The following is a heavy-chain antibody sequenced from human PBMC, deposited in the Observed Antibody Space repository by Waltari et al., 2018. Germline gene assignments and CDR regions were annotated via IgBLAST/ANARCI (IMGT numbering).Heavy chain of an antibody. V-gene: IGHV4-61*02. CDR2: IYTSGST. J-gene: IGHJ4*02. CDR3: ASSSRGLDY. D-gene: IGHD3-10*01. Sequence: QVQLQESGPGLVKPSQTLSLTCTVSGGSISSGSYYWSWIRQPAGKGLEWIGRIYTSGSTNYNPPLKSRVTISVDTSKNQFSLKLSSVTAADTAVYYCASSSRGLDYWGQGTLVTVSS. CDR1: GGSISSGSYY.